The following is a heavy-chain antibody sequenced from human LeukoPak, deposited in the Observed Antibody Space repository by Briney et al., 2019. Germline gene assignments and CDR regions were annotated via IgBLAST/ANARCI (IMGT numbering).Heavy chain of an antibody. CDR3: ARDLRYCSSTSCYTRPSY. J-gene: IGHJ4*02. V-gene: IGHV1-18*01. Sequence: ASVKVSCKASGYTFTSYGISWVRQAPGQGLEWMGWISAHNGNTNYAQKLQGRVTMTTDTSTSTAYMELRSLRSDDTAVYYCARDLRYCSSTSCYTRPSYWGQGTLVTVSS. D-gene: IGHD2-2*02. CDR2: ISAHNGNT. CDR1: GYTFTSYG.